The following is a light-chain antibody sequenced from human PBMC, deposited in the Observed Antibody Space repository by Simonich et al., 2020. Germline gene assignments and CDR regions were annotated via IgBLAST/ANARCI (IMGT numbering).Light chain of an antibody. J-gene: IGLJ2*01. CDR1: SSDVGSYNL. CDR2: EGS. Sequence: QSALTQPVSVSGSPGQSITISCTGTSSDVGSYNLVSWYQQHPGKAPKLMIYEGSKRPSGVSNRFSGSKSGNTASLTVSGLQAEDEADYYCSSYAGSNNVVFGGGTKLTVL. V-gene: IGLV2-14*02. CDR3: SSYAGSNNVV.